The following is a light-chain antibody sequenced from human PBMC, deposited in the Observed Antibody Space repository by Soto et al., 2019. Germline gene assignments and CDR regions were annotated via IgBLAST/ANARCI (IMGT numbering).Light chain of an antibody. CDR3: QQSYSSPPT. CDR2: AAS. Sequence: VIWMTQSPSLLSASTGDRVTISCRMSQGVRSLSAWYQQKPGKAPELLIYAASTLQSGVPSRFSGSGSGTDFTLTINGLQSEDFATYYCQQSYSSPPTFGQGTKVEIK. J-gene: IGKJ1*01. CDR1: QGVRSL. V-gene: IGKV1D-8*01.